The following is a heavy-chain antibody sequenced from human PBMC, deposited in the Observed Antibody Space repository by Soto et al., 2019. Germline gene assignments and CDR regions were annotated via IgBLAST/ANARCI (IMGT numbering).Heavy chain of an antibody. Sequence: SETLSLTCTVSGGYISSGGYYWSWIRQHPGKGLEWTGYIYYSGSTYYNPSLKSRVTISVDTSKNQFSLKLSSVTAADTAVYYCARTYYDFWSGYYRSYYFDYWCQGTLVTVSS. V-gene: IGHV4-31*03. D-gene: IGHD3-3*01. J-gene: IGHJ4*02. CDR2: IYYSGST. CDR1: GGYISSGGYY. CDR3: ARTYYDFWSGYYRSYYFDY.